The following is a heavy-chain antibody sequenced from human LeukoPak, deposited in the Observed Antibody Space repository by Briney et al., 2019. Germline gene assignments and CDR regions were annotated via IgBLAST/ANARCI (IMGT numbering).Heavy chain of an antibody. D-gene: IGHD3-16*02. CDR3: ARVPNEWGSYRPLYYFDY. V-gene: IGHV4-4*02. Sequence: SETLSLTCAVSGGSISSSNWWSWVRQPPGKGLEWIGEIYHSGSTNYNPSLKSRVTISVDTSKNQFSLKLSSVTAADTAVYYCARVPNEWGSYRPLYYFDYWGQGTLVTVSS. CDR2: IYHSGST. J-gene: IGHJ4*02. CDR1: GGSISSSNW.